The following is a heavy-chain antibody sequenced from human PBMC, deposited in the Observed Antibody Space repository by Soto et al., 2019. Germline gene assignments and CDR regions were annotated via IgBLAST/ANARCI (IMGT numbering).Heavy chain of an antibody. V-gene: IGHV4-30-4*01. CDR3: ATESGSTYGYFDH. Sequence: TLSLTCTVSGGSVTSDEDYWTWIRQSPGKGLEWIGYISNSGSTGYNPSLKTRLSMSVDRSKNQFTLRLTSVAAADTAVYFCATESGSTYGYFDHWGQGTQVTVSS. J-gene: IGHJ4*02. CDR2: ISNSGST. D-gene: IGHD5-18*01. CDR1: GGSVTSDEDY.